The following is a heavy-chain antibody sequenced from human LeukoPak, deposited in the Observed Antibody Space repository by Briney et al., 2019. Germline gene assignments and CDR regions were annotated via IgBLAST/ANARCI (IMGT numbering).Heavy chain of an antibody. CDR3: SRSLDY. J-gene: IGHJ4*02. CDR1: GFPFSGYW. V-gene: IGHV3-7*01. Sequence: GGSLRLSCAASGFPFSGYWMDWVRQAPGEGMEWVANINQGGSEQYYGASVKGRFIISRDNAKNSLYLQMYSVRAEDTAVYYCSRSLDYLGQGALVTVSS. CDR2: INQGGSEQ.